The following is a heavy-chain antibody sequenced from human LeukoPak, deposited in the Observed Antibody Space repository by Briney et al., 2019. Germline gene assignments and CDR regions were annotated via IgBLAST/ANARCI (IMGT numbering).Heavy chain of an antibody. CDR1: GGSISSYY. CDR3: AGGGQLVLGYYFDY. V-gene: IGHV4-59*01. J-gene: IGHJ4*02. D-gene: IGHD6-13*01. CDR2: IYYSGST. Sequence: PSETLSLTCTVAGGSISSYYWSWIRQPPGKGLEWIGYIYYSGSTNYNPSLKSRVTISVDTSKNQFSLKLSSVTAADTAVYYCAGGGQLVLGYYFDYWGQGTLVTVSS.